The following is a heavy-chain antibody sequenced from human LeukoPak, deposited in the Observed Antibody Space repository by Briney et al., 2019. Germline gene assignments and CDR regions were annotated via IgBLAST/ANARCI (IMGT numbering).Heavy chain of an antibody. J-gene: IGHJ4*02. CDR3: ARHRGSNLNRSFDF. CDR1: GGSIIGYY. CDR2: IYYSGST. D-gene: IGHD1-14*01. Sequence: SETLSFTCTVSGGSIIGYYWSWLRQPPGKGLEWIASIYYSGSTNYNPSLKSRVTVSLDTSKNQFSLKLSSVTAADTAVYYCARHRGSNLNRSFDFWGQGTLVTVSS. V-gene: IGHV4-59*08.